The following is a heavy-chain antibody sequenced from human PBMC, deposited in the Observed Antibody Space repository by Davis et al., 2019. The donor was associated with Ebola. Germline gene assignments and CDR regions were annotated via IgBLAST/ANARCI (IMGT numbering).Heavy chain of an antibody. CDR1: GFTVSSNY. Sequence: GESLKISCAVSGFTVSSNYMNWVRQAPGKGLEWVSVIYSGGSTYYADSVKGRFIISRDNSKNTLYLQMSSLRIEDTAVYYCVKGSITMTVVVYFDLWGQGTLVTVSP. J-gene: IGHJ4*02. D-gene: IGHD3-22*01. CDR3: VKGSITMTVVVYFDL. CDR2: IYSGGST. V-gene: IGHV3-66*01.